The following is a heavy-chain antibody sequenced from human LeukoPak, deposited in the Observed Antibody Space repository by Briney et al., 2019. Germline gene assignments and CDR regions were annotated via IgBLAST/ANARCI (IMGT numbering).Heavy chain of an antibody. J-gene: IGHJ4*02. CDR1: GFTLDADG. CDR2: IQGSHEST. CDR3: AKVSWSRASRDF. V-gene: IGHV3-23*01. D-gene: IGHD2-8*02. Sequence: GESLKLSCEASGFTLDADGLTWVRQAPGKGLEWVSAIQGSHESTFYADFVKGRFTISRDRSRNTLYLQVRNLRAEDTAVYYCAKVSWSRASRDFWGQGTLVTVSS.